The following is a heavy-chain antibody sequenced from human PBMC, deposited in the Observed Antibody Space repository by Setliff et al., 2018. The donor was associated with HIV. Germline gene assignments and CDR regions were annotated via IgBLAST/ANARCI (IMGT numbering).Heavy chain of an antibody. D-gene: IGHD4-17*01. J-gene: IGHJ4*02. V-gene: IGHV4-59*11. CDR2: IYYGGST. CDR3: AREIYGGNSRPFDY. Sequence: SETLSLTCTVSGGSISSHYWSWIRQPPGKGLEWIGYIYYGGSTNYNPSLKSRVTISVDTSKNQLSLKLSSVTAADTAVYYCAREIYGGNSRPFDYWGQGALVTAPQ. CDR1: GGSISSHY.